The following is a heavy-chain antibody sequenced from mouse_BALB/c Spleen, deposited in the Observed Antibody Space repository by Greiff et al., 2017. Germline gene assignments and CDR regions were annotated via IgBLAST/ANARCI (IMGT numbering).Heavy chain of an antibody. V-gene: IGHV1-9*01. J-gene: IGHJ3*01. CDR1: GYTFSSYW. Sequence: VQLQQSGAELMKPGASVKISCKATGYTFSSYWIEWVKQRPGHGLEWIGEILPGSGSTNYNEKFKGKATFTADTSSNTAYMQLSSLTSEDSAVYYCARKEGLLKGAWFAYWGQGTLVTVSA. D-gene: IGHD2-3*01. CDR2: ILPGSGST. CDR3: ARKEGLLKGAWFAY.